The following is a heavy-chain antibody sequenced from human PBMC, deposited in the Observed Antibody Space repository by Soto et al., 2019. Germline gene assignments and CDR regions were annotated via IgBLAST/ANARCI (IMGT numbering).Heavy chain of an antibody. Sequence: QVQLQESGPGLVKPSQTLSLTCTVSGGSISSGDYYWSWIRQPPGKGLEWIGYIYYSGTTYYNPSCKSRATISINTSKNQSSLKVSSGTAADTAVYYCALDVAGYHVDYWGQGTLVTVSS. D-gene: IGHD3-9*01. CDR3: ALDVAGYHVDY. CDR2: IYYSGTT. V-gene: IGHV4-30-4*01. CDR1: GGSISSGDYY. J-gene: IGHJ4*02.